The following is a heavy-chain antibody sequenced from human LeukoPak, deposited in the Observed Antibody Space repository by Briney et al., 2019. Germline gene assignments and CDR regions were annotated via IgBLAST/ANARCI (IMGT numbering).Heavy chain of an antibody. D-gene: IGHD6-13*01. V-gene: IGHV4-39*07. CDR1: GDSISSSGYY. J-gene: IGHJ6*03. CDR3: ARDLRIAAAGTAYYYYMDV. CDR2: IFYSGST. Sequence: SETLSLTCTVSGDSISSSGYYWGWIRQPPGKGLEWIGNIFYSGSTYYNPSLKSRVTISVDTSKNQFSLKLSSVTAADTAVYYCARDLRIAAAGTAYYYYMDVWGKGTTVTVS.